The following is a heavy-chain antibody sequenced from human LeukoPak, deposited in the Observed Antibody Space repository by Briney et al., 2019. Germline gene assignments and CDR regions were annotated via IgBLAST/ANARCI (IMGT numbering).Heavy chain of an antibody. CDR1: GGSFSGYH. CDR3: ARGLNMGYFDL. CDR2: INHSGST. D-gene: IGHD1-26*01. V-gene: IGHV4-34*01. J-gene: IGHJ2*01. Sequence: PSETLSLTCAVYGGSFSGYHWTWIRQPPGKGLGWIGKINHSGSTNYNPSLKSRVTISVDPSKKQFSLKLSSVTAADTAVYYCARGLNMGYFDLWGRGTLVTVSS.